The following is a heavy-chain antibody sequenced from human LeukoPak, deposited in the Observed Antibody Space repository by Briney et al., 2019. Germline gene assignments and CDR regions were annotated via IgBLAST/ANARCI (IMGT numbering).Heavy chain of an antibody. CDR2: IRSKANSYAT. V-gene: IGHV3-73*01. D-gene: IGHD4/OR15-4a*01. J-gene: IGHJ4*02. Sequence: GGSLRLSCAASGFTFSGSAMHWVRQASGKGLEWVGCIRSKANSYATAYAESVKGRFTISRDDSKNTAYLQMNSLKTEDTAVYYCTRPRVEGYGANSEGADYWGQGTLVTVSS. CDR1: GFTFSGSA. CDR3: TRPRVEGYGANSEGADY.